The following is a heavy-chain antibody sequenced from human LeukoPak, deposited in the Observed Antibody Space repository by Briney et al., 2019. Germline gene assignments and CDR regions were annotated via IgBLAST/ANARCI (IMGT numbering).Heavy chain of an antibody. CDR1: GGSISSGSYY. J-gene: IGHJ4*02. CDR2: IYTSGST. D-gene: IGHD4-23*01. Sequence: SSETLSLTCTVSGGSISSGSYYWSWIRQPAGKGLEWIGRIYTSGSTNYNPSLKSRVTISVDTSKNQFSLKLSSVTAADTAVYYCASFTVVRWLQGPFGYWGQGTLVTVSS. CDR3: ASFTVVRWLQGPFGY. V-gene: IGHV4-61*02.